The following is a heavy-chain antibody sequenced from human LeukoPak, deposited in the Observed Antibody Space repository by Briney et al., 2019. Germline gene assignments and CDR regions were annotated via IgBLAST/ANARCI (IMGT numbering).Heavy chain of an antibody. CDR2: INWNGGGT. Sequence: GRSLRLSCAAPGFTFKDYGMHWVRHPPEKGLEWVSSINWNGGGTDYADSVKGRFTISRDNAKNSLYLQLSSLRPEDTALYYCAKHMRATNTYSFFGLDVWGQGTTVTVSS. D-gene: IGHD1-26*01. V-gene: IGHV3-9*01. J-gene: IGHJ6*02. CDR1: GFTFKDYG. CDR3: AKHMRATNTYSFFGLDV.